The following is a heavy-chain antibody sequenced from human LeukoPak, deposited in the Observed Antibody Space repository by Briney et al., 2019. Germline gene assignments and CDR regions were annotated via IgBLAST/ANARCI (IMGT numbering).Heavy chain of an antibody. CDR2: ISGSSSYM. Sequence: GGSLRLSCAASGFTFTNYNMNWVRQAPGKGLEWLSSISGSSSYMYYADSVKGRFTISRDNAKNLLYVHMNSLRAEDTAVYYCARYPPGRGGLDIWGQGTMVSVSS. D-gene: IGHD2-8*02. CDR3: ARYPPGRGGLDI. CDR1: GFTFTNYN. J-gene: IGHJ3*02. V-gene: IGHV3-21*01.